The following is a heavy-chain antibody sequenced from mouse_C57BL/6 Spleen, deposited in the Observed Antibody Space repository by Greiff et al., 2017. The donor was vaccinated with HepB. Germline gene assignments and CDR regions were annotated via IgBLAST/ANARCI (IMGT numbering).Heavy chain of an antibody. CDR1: GYTFTSYW. Sequence: VQLQQSGAELVRPGSSVKLSCKASGYTFTSYWMHWVKQRPIQGLEWIGNIDPSDSETHYNQKFKDKATLTVDKSSSTAYMQLSSLTSEDSAVYSGARPYGYDGGFAYWGQGTLVTVSA. V-gene: IGHV1-52*01. CDR2: IDPSDSET. D-gene: IGHD2-2*01. J-gene: IGHJ3*01. CDR3: ARPYGYDGGFAY.